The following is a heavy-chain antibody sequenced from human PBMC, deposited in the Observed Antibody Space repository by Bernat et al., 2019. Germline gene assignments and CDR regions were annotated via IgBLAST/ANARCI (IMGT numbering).Heavy chain of an antibody. CDR3: ACVTMVRGIIITDN. CDR1: GFTFSASAM. D-gene: IGHD3-10*01. CDR2: IYHSGTT. Sequence: VQLLESGGGLVQAGGSLRLSCAASGFTFSASAMSWVRQAPGKGLEWIGEIYHSGTTNYNPSLRSRVTISVDKSKNQFSLTLTSVTAADTAIYYCACVTMVRGIIITDNWGQGTLVTVSS. V-gene: IGHV4-4*02. J-gene: IGHJ4*02.